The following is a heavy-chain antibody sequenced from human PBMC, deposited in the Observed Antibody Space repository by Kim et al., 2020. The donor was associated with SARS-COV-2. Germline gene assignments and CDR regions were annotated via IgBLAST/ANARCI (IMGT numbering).Heavy chain of an antibody. D-gene: IGHD2-15*01. J-gene: IGHJ4*02. CDR3: AKAKYCSGGSCYSDY. Sequence: DSRKGRLTISRDNYKNTLYLQMNSLRADDTALYYCAKAKYCSGGSCYSDYWGQGTLVTVSS. V-gene: IGHV3-23*01.